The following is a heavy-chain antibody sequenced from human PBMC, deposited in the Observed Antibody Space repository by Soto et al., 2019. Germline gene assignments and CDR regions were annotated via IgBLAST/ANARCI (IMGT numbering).Heavy chain of an antibody. Sequence: GGSLRLSCAASGFTFRSYSMNWVRQAPGKGLKWVSSISSSSTYIYYADSVKGRFTISRDNAKNSLYLQMNSLRAEDTAVYYCARDLTGAKTDFDYWGQGTPVTVSS. J-gene: IGHJ4*02. CDR3: ARDLTGAKTDFDY. CDR2: ISSSSTYI. V-gene: IGHV3-21*01. CDR1: GFTFRSYS. D-gene: IGHD1-1*01.